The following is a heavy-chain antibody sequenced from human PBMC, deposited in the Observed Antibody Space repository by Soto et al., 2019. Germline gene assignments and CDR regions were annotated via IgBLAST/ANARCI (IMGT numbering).Heavy chain of an antibody. V-gene: IGHV4-34*01. D-gene: IGHD6-19*01. CDR3: ARGPSEWPVRKAFDY. J-gene: IGHJ4*02. Sequence: VDGRFSRSYESGSVPRPPGNGLEWIGEINHSGSTNYNPSLKSRVTISVDTSKNQFSLKLSSVTAADTAVYYCARGPSEWPVRKAFDYWGQGTPVFVS. CDR1: GRFSRSYE. CDR2: INHSGST.